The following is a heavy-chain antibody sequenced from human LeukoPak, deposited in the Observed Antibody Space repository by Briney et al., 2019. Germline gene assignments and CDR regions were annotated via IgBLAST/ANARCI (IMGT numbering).Heavy chain of an antibody. D-gene: IGHD2-2*01. V-gene: IGHV3-11*05. Sequence: GGSLRLSCAASGFTFGDYYMSWIRQAPGKGLEWVSYISSSSSYTNYADSVKGRFTISRDNAKNSLYLQMNSLRAEDTAVYYCARAVTSYCSSTSCYAGNWFDPWGQGTLVTVSS. CDR3: ARAVTSYCSSTSCYAGNWFDP. CDR2: ISSSSSYT. CDR1: GFTFGDYY. J-gene: IGHJ5*02.